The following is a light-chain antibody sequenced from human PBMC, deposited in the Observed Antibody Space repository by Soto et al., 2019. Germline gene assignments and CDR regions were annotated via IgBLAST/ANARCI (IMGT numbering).Light chain of an antibody. Sequence: IPLTQSPSSMSASVGDRVTITCRASQGISSYLAWYQQKPGKAPKLLIYAASSLQSGVPSRFSGSGSGTDFTLTIISLQPADFATYYCQQLNSYPLTFGGGTKVEIK. CDR2: AAS. CDR3: QQLNSYPLT. V-gene: IGKV1-9*01. CDR1: QGISSY. J-gene: IGKJ4*01.